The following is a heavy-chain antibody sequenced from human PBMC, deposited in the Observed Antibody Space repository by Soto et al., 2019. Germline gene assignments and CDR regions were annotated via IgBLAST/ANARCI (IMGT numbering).Heavy chain of an antibody. CDR3: ARDPRREGAWIDY. J-gene: IGHJ4*02. Sequence: GASVKVSFKASGYTFTSYYMHWLRQAPGQGLEWMGIINPSGGSTSYAQKFQGRVTMTRDTSTSTVYMELSSLRSEDTAVYYCARDPRREGAWIDYWGQGTLVTVSS. CDR2: INPSGGST. CDR1: GYTFTSYY. D-gene: IGHD1-1*01. V-gene: IGHV1-46*01.